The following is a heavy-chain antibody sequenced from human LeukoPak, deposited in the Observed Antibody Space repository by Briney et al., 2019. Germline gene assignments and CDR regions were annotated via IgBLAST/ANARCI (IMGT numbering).Heavy chain of an antibody. V-gene: IGHV3-30*03. D-gene: IGHD2-15*01. CDR1: GFTFSSYG. Sequence: PGGSLRLSCAASGFTFSSYGMHWVRQAPGKGLEWVAVISYDGSNKYYADSVKGRFTISRDNSKNTLYLQMNSLRAEDTAVYYCAQKVEYCRSGSCYSTYWGQGPLAPVSS. CDR3: AQKVEYCRSGSCYSTY. J-gene: IGHJ1*01. CDR2: ISYDGSNK.